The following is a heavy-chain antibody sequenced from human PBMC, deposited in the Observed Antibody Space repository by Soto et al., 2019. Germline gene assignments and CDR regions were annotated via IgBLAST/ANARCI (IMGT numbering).Heavy chain of an antibody. CDR1: GGTFSSDA. Sequence: SVKVSCKASGGTFSSDAISWVRQAAGQGLEWMGGIIPIFGTANYAQKFQGRVTITADESTSTAYMELSSLRSEDTAVYYCARDKVDRGFWSGPTPYYYYGMDVWGQGTTVTVSS. V-gene: IGHV1-69*13. D-gene: IGHD3-3*01. CDR3: ARDKVDRGFWSGPTPYYYYGMDV. J-gene: IGHJ6*02. CDR2: IIPIFGTA.